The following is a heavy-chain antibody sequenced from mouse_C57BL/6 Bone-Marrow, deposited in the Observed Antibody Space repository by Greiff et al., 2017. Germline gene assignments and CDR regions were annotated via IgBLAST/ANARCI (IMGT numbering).Heavy chain of an antibody. V-gene: IGHV1-81*01. D-gene: IGHD2-3*01. Sequence: SGAELARPGASVKLSCKASGYTFTSYGISWVKQRTGQGLEWIGEIYPRSGNTYYNEKFKGKATLTADKSSSTAYMELRSLTSEDSAVYFCAIAGLLRWCAYWGQGTLVTVSA. CDR3: AIAGLLRWCAY. CDR1: GYTFTSYG. J-gene: IGHJ3*01. CDR2: IYPRSGNT.